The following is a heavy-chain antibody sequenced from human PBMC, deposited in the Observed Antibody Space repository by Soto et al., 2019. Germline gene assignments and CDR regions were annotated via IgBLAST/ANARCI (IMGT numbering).Heavy chain of an antibody. CDR1: GGSFRSYA. Sequence: QVQLVQSGAEVKKPGSSVKVSCKASGGSFRSYAVNWVRQAPGQGLECLGGNIPIFGTPNYAQKFHGRVSITADESTSTVYMDLISLTSEDTAVYYCAYSANHRYFFDSWGQGTLVTVSS. CDR3: AYSANHRYFFDS. CDR2: NIPIFGTP. J-gene: IGHJ5*01. D-gene: IGHD5-18*01. V-gene: IGHV1-69*12.